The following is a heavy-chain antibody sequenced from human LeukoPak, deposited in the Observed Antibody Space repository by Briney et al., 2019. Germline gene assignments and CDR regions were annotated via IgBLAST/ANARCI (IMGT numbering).Heavy chain of an antibody. Sequence: SETLSLTCTVSGGSISSSSYCWGWIRQPPGKGLEWIGSIYYSGSTYYNPSLKSRVTISVDTSKNQFSLKLSSVTAADTAVYYCAREACSGGSCSLGIDYWGQGTLVTVSS. CDR3: AREACSGGSCSLGIDY. D-gene: IGHD2-15*01. CDR2: IYYSGST. V-gene: IGHV4-39*07. CDR1: GGSISSSSYC. J-gene: IGHJ4*02.